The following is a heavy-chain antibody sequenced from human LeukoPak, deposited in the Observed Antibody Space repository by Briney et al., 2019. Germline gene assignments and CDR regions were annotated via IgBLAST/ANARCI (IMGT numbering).Heavy chain of an antibody. CDR2: MYSGDST. CDR3: ARADGYSSWFAH. J-gene: IGHJ5*02. D-gene: IGHD5-18*01. V-gene: IGHV3-53*01. CDR1: GFTVRSNY. Sequence: SGGSLRLSCAASGFTVRSNYMTWVRQAPGKGLEWVSVMYSGDSTYYDDSVKGRFTISRDNSKNTLDLQMNSLRDEDTGVYYCARADGYSSWFAHWGQGTLVTVSS.